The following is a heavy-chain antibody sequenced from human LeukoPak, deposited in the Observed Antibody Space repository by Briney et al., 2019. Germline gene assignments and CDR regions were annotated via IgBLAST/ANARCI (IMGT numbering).Heavy chain of an antibody. Sequence: SETLSLTCTVSGGSISGHYWSCIRQPPGKGLKWSVYIHYRGSTNYNSSLKSRVTISVDTSKNQFSLKLSSVTAADTAVYYCARYGLLNYFFMDVWGKGTTVTVSS. D-gene: IGHD4-17*01. CDR3: ARYGLLNYFFMDV. CDR1: GGSISGHY. CDR2: IHYRGST. J-gene: IGHJ6*03. V-gene: IGHV4-59*11.